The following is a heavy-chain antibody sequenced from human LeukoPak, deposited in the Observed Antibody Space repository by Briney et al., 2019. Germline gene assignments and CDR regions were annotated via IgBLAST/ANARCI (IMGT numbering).Heavy chain of an antibody. D-gene: IGHD6-13*01. CDR3: ARTEAAAGKEAPIWGKKRSQYFQH. CDR1: GFTFSSYS. J-gene: IGHJ1*01. CDR2: IYSGGST. V-gene: IGHV3-66*01. Sequence: GGSLRLSCAASGFTFSSYSMNWVRQAPGKGLEWVSVIYSGGSTYYADSVKGRFTISRDNSKNTLYLQMNSLRAEDTAVYYCARTEAAAGKEAPIWGKKRSQYFQHWGQGTLVTVSS.